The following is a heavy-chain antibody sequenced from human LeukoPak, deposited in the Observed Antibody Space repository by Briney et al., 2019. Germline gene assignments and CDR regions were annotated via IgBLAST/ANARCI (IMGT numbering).Heavy chain of an antibody. J-gene: IGHJ4*02. CDR1: GYSISDGSY. Sequence: TPSETLSLTCSVSGYSISDGSYWTWIRQSPGKGLEWIGSVYHSGSTFYSPSLKSRVTMSVDTSKNQFSLKLSSVTAADTAVYYCARDPDIGYWGQGTLVIVSS. CDR2: VYHSGST. V-gene: IGHV4-38-2*02. CDR3: ARDPDIGY. D-gene: IGHD2-15*01.